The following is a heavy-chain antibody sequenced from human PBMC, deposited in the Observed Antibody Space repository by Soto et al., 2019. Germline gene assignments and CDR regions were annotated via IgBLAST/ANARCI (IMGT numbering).Heavy chain of an antibody. Sequence: QVQLVESGGGVVQPGRSLRLSCEASGFTFSSYGMHWVRQAPGKGLEWVAVISYDGNTKYNSDSVKGRFTISRDNSKNTLYLQLNSLRTEDTAVYYCANQIATGHWGRRTLVTVSA. CDR3: ANQIATGH. J-gene: IGHJ1*01. CDR2: ISYDGNTK. CDR1: GFTFSSYG. V-gene: IGHV3-30*18. D-gene: IGHD3-22*01.